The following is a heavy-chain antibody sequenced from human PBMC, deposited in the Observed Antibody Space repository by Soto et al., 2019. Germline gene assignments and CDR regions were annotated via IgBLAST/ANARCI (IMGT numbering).Heavy chain of an antibody. D-gene: IGHD6-25*01. CDR2: IYYSGST. CDR3: ARHEAGWYFDS. Sequence: QLQLQESGPGLVKPSETLSLTCTVSRGSISSGTNYWAWIRQPSGKGLEWIANIYYSGSTFYNPSLKSRVTISLDTSKNQFSLKLRSVTAADTAVYYCARHEAGWYFDSWGQGTLVTVSS. V-gene: IGHV4-39*01. J-gene: IGHJ4*02. CDR1: RGSISSGTNY.